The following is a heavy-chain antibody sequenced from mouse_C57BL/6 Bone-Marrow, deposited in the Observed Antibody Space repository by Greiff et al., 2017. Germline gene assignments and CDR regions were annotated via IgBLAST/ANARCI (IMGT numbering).Heavy chain of an antibody. V-gene: IGHV1-81*01. CDR2: IYPRSGNT. CDR3: ARDYSNYVGAY. CDR1: GYTFTSYG. J-gene: IGHJ3*01. D-gene: IGHD2-5*01. Sequence: VKLQQSGAELARPGASVKLSCKASGYTFTSYGISWVKQRTGQGLEWIGEIYPRSGNTYYNEKFKGKATLTVDKSSSTAYMQLSSLTSEDSAVYYCARDYSNYVGAYWGQGTLVTVSA.